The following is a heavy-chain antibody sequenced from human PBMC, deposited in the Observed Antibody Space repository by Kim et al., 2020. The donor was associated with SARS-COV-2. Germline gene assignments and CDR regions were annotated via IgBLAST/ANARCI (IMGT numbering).Heavy chain of an antibody. V-gene: IGHV3-21*01. CDR3: ASLARNYDFWSGYYTGIVDY. Sequence: GGSLRLSCAASGFTFSSYSMNWVRQAPGKGLEWVSSISSSSSYIYYADSVKGRFTISRDNAKNSLYLQMNSLRAEDTAVYYCASLARNYDFWSGYYTGIVDYWGQGTLVTVSS. CDR2: ISSSSSYI. J-gene: IGHJ4*02. CDR1: GFTFSSYS. D-gene: IGHD3-3*01.